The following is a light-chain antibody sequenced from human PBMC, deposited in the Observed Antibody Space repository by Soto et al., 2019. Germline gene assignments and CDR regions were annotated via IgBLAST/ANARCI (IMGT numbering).Light chain of an antibody. CDR3: QQYDNYPLT. CDR2: RAS. Sequence: IVLTQSPSTLSVSPGERATLSCRASRAIFYNLAWFQQRPGQAPRLLIYRASTRATNIPARFSGSGSGTEFTLTISSLQPDDFATYYCQQYDNYPLTFGGGTKVDI. J-gene: IGKJ4*01. CDR1: RAIFYN. V-gene: IGKV3-15*01.